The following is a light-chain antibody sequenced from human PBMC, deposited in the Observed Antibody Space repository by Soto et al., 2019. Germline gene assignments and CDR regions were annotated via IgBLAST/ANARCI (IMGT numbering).Light chain of an antibody. CDR3: QQYNSYPT. Sequence: DIQMTQSPSTLSASVGDRVTITCRASQSISSWLAWYQQKPGKAPKLLIYKASSLESGVPSRFSGSGSGTEFTLNISILHPDDFATSFCQQYNSYPTLGGGTKVEIK. J-gene: IGKJ4*01. CDR2: KAS. V-gene: IGKV1-5*03. CDR1: QSISSW.